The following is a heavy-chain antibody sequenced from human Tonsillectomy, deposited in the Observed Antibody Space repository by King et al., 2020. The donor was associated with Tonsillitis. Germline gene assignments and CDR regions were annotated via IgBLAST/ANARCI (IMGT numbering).Heavy chain of an antibody. Sequence: ITLKESGPTLVKPTQTLTLTCTFSGFSLSTSEVGVGWIRQPPGKALEWLALIYWNDDQRYSPSLESRLTITKDTSKNQVVLTMTNMDPVDTATYYCAHRRYYHFWCDYYGLFDFWGQGTPVTVSS. CDR1: GFSLSTSEVG. D-gene: IGHD3-3*01. CDR2: IYWNDDQ. CDR3: AHRRYYHFWCDYYGLFDF. J-gene: IGHJ4*02. V-gene: IGHV2-5*01.